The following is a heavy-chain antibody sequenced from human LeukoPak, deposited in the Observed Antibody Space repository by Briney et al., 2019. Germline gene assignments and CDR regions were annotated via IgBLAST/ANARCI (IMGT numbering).Heavy chain of an antibody. D-gene: IGHD5-18*01. CDR2: ISGSGGST. CDR1: GFTFSSYA. J-gene: IGHJ4*02. CDR3: AKDWWLTAMVTCFNY. Sequence: GGSLRLSCAASGFTFSSYAMSWVRQAPGKGLEWVSAISGSGGSTYYADSVKGWFTISRDNSKNTLYLQMNSLRAEDTAVYYCAKDWWLTAMVTCFNYWGQGTLVTVSS. V-gene: IGHV3-23*01.